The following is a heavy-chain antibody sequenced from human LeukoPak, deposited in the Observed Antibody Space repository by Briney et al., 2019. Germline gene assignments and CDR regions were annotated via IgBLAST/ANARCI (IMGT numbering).Heavy chain of an antibody. CDR2: IIPIFGTA. V-gene: IGHV1-69*05. J-gene: IGHJ4*02. D-gene: IGHD6-13*01. CDR1: GGTFSSYA. Sequence: SVKVSCKATGGTFSSYAISWVRQAPGQGLEWMGGIIPIFGTANYAQKFQGRVTITTDESTSTAYMELSSLRSEDTAVYYCARNLGASSGRYGDFDYWGQGTLVTVSS. CDR3: ARNLGASSGRYGDFDY.